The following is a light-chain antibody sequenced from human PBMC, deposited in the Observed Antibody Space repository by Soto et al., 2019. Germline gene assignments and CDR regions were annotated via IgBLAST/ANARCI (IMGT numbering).Light chain of an antibody. CDR3: QQYDTYYT. V-gene: IGKV1-5*01. CDR1: QSILTW. Sequence: IQRTHAPSTLSASFGDIVTITFRAIQSILTWLAWYQQKPVKAPKLLIYDASNLQSGVPSRFSGSGSGTEFTLTINSLQPDDFATYYCQQYDTYYTFGQGTKVDIK. J-gene: IGKJ2*01. CDR2: DAS.